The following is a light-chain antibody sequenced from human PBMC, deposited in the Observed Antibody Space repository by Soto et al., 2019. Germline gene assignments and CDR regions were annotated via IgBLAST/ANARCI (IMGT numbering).Light chain of an antibody. CDR2: DEH. CDR1: NIGTKS. J-gene: IGLJ1*01. CDR3: QVWDSSSDHYV. V-gene: IGLV3-21*02. Sequence: SYELTQPPSVSVAPGQTARISCGGDNIGTKSVHWYQQKPGQATVLVIYDEHDRPSGIPERFSGSNSGNTATLTITRVEAGDEADYYCQVWDSSSDHYVFAAGTKVTVL.